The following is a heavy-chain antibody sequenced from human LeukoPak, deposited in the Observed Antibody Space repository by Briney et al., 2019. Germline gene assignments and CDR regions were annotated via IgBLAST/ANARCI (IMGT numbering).Heavy chain of an antibody. J-gene: IGHJ4*02. CDR1: GFTFSSYA. Sequence: PGGSLRLSCAASGFTFSSYAMHWVRRAPGKGLEWVAVISYDGSNKYYADSVKGRFTISRDNSKNTLYLQMNSLRAEDPAVYYCAAGEYFGYWGQGTLVTVSS. CDR3: AAGEYFGY. V-gene: IGHV3-30*01. D-gene: IGHD3-10*01. CDR2: ISYDGSNK.